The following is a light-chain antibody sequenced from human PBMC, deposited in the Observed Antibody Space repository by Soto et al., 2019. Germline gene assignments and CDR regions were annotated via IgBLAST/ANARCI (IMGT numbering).Light chain of an antibody. CDR3: QQYDNLPWT. CDR1: QDISNY. CDR2: DAS. V-gene: IGKV1-33*01. J-gene: IGKJ2*01. Sequence: DIQMTQSPSSLSASVGDRVTITCQASQDISNYLNWYQQKPGKAPKLLIYDASNLETGVPSRFSESGSGTDFTLPISSLQPEDMATYYCQQYDNLPWTFGQGTKREIK.